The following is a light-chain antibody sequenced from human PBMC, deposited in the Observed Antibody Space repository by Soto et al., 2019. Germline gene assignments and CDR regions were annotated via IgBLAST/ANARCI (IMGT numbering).Light chain of an antibody. CDR2: LNSDGSH. V-gene: IGLV4-69*01. CDR1: SGHSSYA. CDR3: HTCCNGSWE. J-gene: IGLJ3*02. Sequence: QPVLTQSPSASASLGASVKLTCTLSSGHSSYAIAWHQQQPEKGPRYLMKLNSDGSHSKGDGIPDRFSGSSSGAERYLTISSLQSDDYADYYCHTCCNGSWEVGLGT.